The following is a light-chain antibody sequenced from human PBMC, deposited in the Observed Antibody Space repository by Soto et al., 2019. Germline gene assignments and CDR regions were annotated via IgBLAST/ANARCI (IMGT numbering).Light chain of an antibody. Sequence: QSVLTQPPSVSEAPRQRVTISCSGSNSNIGNNEVSWYQQLPGKAPKLLIFYNDLLTSGVSDRFSGSKSGTSASLAISGLQSEDEADYYCASWDDSLNVYVFGTGTKVTVL. V-gene: IGLV1-36*01. CDR3: ASWDDSLNVYV. J-gene: IGLJ1*01. CDR2: YND. CDR1: NSNIGNNE.